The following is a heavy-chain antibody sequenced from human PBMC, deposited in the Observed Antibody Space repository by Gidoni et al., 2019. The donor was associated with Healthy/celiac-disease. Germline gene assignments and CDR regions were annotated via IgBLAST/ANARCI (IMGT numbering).Heavy chain of an antibody. CDR1: GGSVSGYY. J-gene: IGHJ4*02. D-gene: IGHD3-3*01. CDR3: ARAVSGERDDFWSGYYPRCYFDY. Sequence: QVQLQQWGAGMLKPSETLSLPCAVYGGSVSGYYWSLFRQPPGQGLEWIGEINHSGSTNYNTSLKSRVTISVDTSKNQFSLKLSSVTAADTAVYYCARAVSGERDDFWSGYYPRCYFDYWGQGTLVTVSS. V-gene: IGHV4-34*01. CDR2: INHSGST.